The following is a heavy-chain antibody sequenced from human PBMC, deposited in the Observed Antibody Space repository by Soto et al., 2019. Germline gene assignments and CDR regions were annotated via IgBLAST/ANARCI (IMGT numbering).Heavy chain of an antibody. CDR2: IIPIFGTA. D-gene: IGHD3-3*01. V-gene: IGHV1-69*13. CDR1: GGTFSSYA. CDR3: ARCFLEWLLWSSNWFDP. Sequence: VKVSCKASGGTFSSYAISWVRQAPGQGLEWMGGIIPIFGTANYAQKFQGRVTITADESTSTAYMELSSLRSEDTAVYYCARCFLEWLLWSSNWFDPWGQGTLVTVSS. J-gene: IGHJ5*02.